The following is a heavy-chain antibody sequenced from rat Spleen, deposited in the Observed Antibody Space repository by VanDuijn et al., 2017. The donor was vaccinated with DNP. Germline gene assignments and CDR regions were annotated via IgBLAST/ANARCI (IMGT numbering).Heavy chain of an antibody. V-gene: IGHV5-31*01. J-gene: IGHJ1*01. CDR2: ISNTGGST. Sequence: EVQLVESGGGPVQPGRSLKLSCVASGFTFSNYWMTWIRQAPGKGLEWVASISNTGGSTYYPDSVKGRFTISRDNAKSTLYLQMDSLRSEDRATYYCARHSSFYDGSYYWYFDFWGPGTMVTVSS. D-gene: IGHD1-12*02. CDR3: ARHSSFYDGSYYWYFDF. CDR1: GFTFSNYW.